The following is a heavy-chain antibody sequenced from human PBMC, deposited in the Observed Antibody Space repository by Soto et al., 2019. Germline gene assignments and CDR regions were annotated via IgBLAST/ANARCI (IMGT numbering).Heavy chain of an antibody. CDR2: ISYDGSNK. CDR1: GFTFSSYG. CDR3: AKALSYQGSGYYTLDY. J-gene: IGHJ4*02. D-gene: IGHD3-3*01. Sequence: PGGSLRLSCAASGFTFSSYGMHWVRQAPGKGLEWVAVISYDGSNKYYADSVKGRFTISRDNSKNTLYLQMSSLRAEDTAVYYCAKALSYQGSGYYTLDYWGQGTLVTVSS. V-gene: IGHV3-30*18.